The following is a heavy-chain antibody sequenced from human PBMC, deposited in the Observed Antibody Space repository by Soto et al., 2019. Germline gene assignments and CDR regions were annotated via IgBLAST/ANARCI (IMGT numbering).Heavy chain of an antibody. CDR1: GGSVSSGSYY. D-gene: IGHD3-3*01. CDR3: ARDAYDFWSGYYYYYGMDV. Sequence: SETRSLTCTGSGGSVSSGSYYWSWIRQPPGKGLEWIGYIYYSGSTNYNPSLKSRVTISVDTSKNQFSLKLSSVTAADTAVYYCARDAYDFWSGYYYYYGMDVWGQGTTVTVSS. J-gene: IGHJ6*02. CDR2: IYYSGST. V-gene: IGHV4-61*01.